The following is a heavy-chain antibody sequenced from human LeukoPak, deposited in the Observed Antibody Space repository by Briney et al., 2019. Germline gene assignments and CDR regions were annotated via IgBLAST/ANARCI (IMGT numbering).Heavy chain of an antibody. CDR1: GYTFTSCY. CDR3: ARDSAQQLPDY. V-gene: IGHV1-2*06. J-gene: IGHJ4*02. CDR2: INPNSGGT. Sequence: GTSVTLSCKATGYTFTSCYMNWVRHAPGQPLEWMGRINPNSGGTNYAKKFQGRVTMTRDTSISTAYMELSRLRSDDTAVYYCARDSAQQLPDYWGQGTLVTVSS. D-gene: IGHD6-13*01.